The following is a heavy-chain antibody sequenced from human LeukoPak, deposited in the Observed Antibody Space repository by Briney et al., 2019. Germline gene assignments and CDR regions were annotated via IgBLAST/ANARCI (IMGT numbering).Heavy chain of an antibody. Sequence: QAGGSLRLSCAASGFTFSSYAMSWVRQAPGKGLEWVSTISGSGGSTYYADSVKGRFTISRDNSKNSLYLQMNSLRAEDTAVYYCAKGDCSSTSCLGFDPWGQGTVVTVS. CDR2: ISGSGGST. CDR1: GFTFSSYA. V-gene: IGHV3-23*01. J-gene: IGHJ5*02. CDR3: AKGDCSSTSCLGFDP. D-gene: IGHD2-2*01.